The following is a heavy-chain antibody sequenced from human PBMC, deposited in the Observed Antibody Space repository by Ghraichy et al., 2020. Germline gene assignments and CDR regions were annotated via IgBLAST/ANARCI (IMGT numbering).Heavy chain of an antibody. V-gene: IGHV1-46*01. CDR1: GYTFTSYY. Sequence: ASVKVSCKASGYTFTSYYMHWVRQAPGQGLEWMGIINPSGGSTSYAQKFQGRVTMTRDTSTSTVYMELSSLRSEDTAVYYCARGSALYYYDSSGYYPYYYYYYGMDVWGQGTTVTVSS. CDR3: ARGSALYYYDSSGYYPYYYYYYGMDV. D-gene: IGHD3-22*01. CDR2: INPSGGST. J-gene: IGHJ6*02.